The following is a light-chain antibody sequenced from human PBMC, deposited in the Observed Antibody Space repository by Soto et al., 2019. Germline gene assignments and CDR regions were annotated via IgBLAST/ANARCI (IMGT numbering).Light chain of an antibody. CDR2: EVT. CDR1: SSDVGAYDY. CDR3: SSYTSTSTYV. V-gene: IGLV2-14*01. J-gene: IGLJ1*01. Sequence: QSVLTQPASVSGSPGQSITISCTGTSSDVGAYDYVSWYQQHPGKAPKFVIYEVTNRPPGVSHRFSGSKSGNTASLTISGLQAEDEADYYCSSYTSTSTYVFGTGTKVTVL.